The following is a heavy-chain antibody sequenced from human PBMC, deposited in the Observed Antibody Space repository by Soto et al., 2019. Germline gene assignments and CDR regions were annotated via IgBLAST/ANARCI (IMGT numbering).Heavy chain of an antibody. J-gene: IGHJ4*02. V-gene: IGHV1-18*01. D-gene: IGHD3-22*01. Sequence: QVQLVLPGGEVKKPGASVKVSCKASGYSFTSNGISWLRQAPGHGLEWMGWISAYNGDTKYAQKFQGRVTMTTETSTNTAYMELRSLRSDDTAVYFCARGSSSGFSLDYWGQGTLVTVSS. CDR3: ARGSSSGFSLDY. CDR1: GYSFTSNG. CDR2: ISAYNGDT.